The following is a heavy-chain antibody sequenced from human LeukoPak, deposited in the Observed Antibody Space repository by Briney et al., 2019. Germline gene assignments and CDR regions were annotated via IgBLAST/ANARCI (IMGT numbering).Heavy chain of an antibody. CDR1: GYTFTSYG. V-gene: IGHV1-8*01. D-gene: IGHD4-17*01. Sequence: ASVKVSCKASGYTFTSYGINWVRQATGQGLEWMGWMNSKSGNRGYAQTFQGRVTMTRDTSISTAYMELSGLTSEDTAVYYCARGRRPYGDSVAPDYWGQGTLVTVSS. CDR2: MNSKSGNR. J-gene: IGHJ4*02. CDR3: ARGRRPYGDSVAPDY.